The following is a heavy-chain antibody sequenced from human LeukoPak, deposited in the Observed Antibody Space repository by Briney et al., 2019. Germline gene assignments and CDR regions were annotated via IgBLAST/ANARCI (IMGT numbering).Heavy chain of an antibody. J-gene: IGHJ6*02. CDR3: AKNEAGSFYYYYGMDV. Sequence: PGGSLRLSCAASGFTFSSYWMTWVRQAPGKGLEWVANIKQDGSEAYYVDSVKGRFTVSRDNSKNTLYLQMNSLRAEDTAVYYCAKNEAGSFYYYYGMDVWGQGTTVTVSS. CDR2: IKQDGSEA. CDR1: GFTFSSYW. V-gene: IGHV3-7*03. D-gene: IGHD1-26*01.